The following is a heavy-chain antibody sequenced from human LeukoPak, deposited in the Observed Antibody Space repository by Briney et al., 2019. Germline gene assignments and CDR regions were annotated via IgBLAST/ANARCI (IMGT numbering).Heavy chain of an antibody. D-gene: IGHD1-26*01. J-gene: IGHJ5*02. V-gene: IGHV4-38-2*01. CDR2: IYHSGST. Sequence: SETLSLTCAVSGYSISSGYYWGWIRQPPGKGLEWIGSIYHSGSTYYNPSLKSRVTISVDTSKNQFSLKLSSVTAADTAAYYCARVGATTRWFDPWGQGTLVTVSS. CDR3: ARVGATTRWFDP. CDR1: GYSISSGYY.